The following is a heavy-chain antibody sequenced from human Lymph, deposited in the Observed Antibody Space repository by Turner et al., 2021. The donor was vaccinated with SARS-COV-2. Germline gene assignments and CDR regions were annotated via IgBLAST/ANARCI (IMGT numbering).Heavy chain of an antibody. D-gene: IGHD3-10*01. CDR1: GLTVRSNY. J-gene: IGHJ3*02. V-gene: IGHV3-66*01. CDR3: ARDFREGAFDI. Sequence: EVQLVASGGGLVQPGGSLRLSCSASGLTVRSNYMNWVRQAPGKGRGWVSGIYSGGSTFYADSVKGRFTISRDNSKNTLYLQMHSLRAEDTAVYYCARDFREGAFDIWGQGTMVTISS. CDR2: IYSGGST.